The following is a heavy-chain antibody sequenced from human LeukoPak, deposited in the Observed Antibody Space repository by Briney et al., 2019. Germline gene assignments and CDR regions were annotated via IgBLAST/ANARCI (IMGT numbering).Heavy chain of an antibody. V-gene: IGHV4-59*07. D-gene: IGHD5-24*01. CDR2: IYYTGST. Sequence: SHTLSLMCTVSGGSNRRYYCCWIRHPPAKGLECMVYIYYTGSTNHNPSLLGRLTISVDTSKNQFSLKLSSVTAADTAVYYCARASRDGNNYGWYFDLWGRGTLVTVSS. CDR3: ARASRDGNNYGWYFDL. CDR1: GGSNRRYY. J-gene: IGHJ2*01.